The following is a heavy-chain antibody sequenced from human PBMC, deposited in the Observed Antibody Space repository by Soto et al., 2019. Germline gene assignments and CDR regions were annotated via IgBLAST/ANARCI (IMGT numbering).Heavy chain of an antibody. CDR3: ARGGAGYCSSTGRPGGSSWYDYYCYGMAF. D-gene: IGHD2-2*01. Sequence: PSETLSLTCAVSGGSISSSNWWSWVRHPPGKGLDWVGEICHSGSTNYNPSLKSRVTISLDKSKNQFSLKLSSVTAADTAVYYCARGGAGYCSSTGRPGGSSWYDYYCYGMAFWAQGTTVTLSS. J-gene: IGHJ6*02. V-gene: IGHV4-4*02. CDR2: ICHSGST. CDR1: GGSISSSNW.